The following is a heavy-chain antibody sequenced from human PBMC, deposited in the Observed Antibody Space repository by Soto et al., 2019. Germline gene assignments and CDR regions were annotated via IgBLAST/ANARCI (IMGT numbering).Heavy chain of an antibody. CDR1: GFTFDDYA. V-gene: IGHV3-9*01. Sequence: SLRLSCAASGFTFDDYAMHWVRQAPGRGLEWVSGVTWSSSNVAYADSVKGRFTISRDNARNSLSLQMDSLTTDDTAFYYCVKEMGGGYSYGFQFDSWGQGTLVTVSS. CDR2: VTWSSSNV. J-gene: IGHJ4*02. CDR3: VKEMGGGYSYGFQFDS. D-gene: IGHD5-18*01.